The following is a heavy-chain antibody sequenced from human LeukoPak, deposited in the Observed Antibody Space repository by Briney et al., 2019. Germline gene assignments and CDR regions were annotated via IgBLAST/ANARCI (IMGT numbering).Heavy chain of an antibody. CDR1: GGSISSSSYY. CDR2: IYYSGST. D-gene: IGHD5-12*01. J-gene: IGHJ6*03. V-gene: IGHV4-39*07. CDR3: ARGRHSILRSHNYYYYYYMDV. Sequence: SETLSLTCTVSGGSISSSSYYWGWIRQPPGKGLEWIGSIYYSGSTYYNPSLKSRVTIPVDTSKNQFSLKLSSVTAADTAVYYCARGRHSILRSHNYYYYYYMDVWGKGTTVTISS.